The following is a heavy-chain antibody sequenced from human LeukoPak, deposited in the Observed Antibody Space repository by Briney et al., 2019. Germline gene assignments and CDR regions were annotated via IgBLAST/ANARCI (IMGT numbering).Heavy chain of an antibody. CDR1: GGSFSGYY. J-gene: IGHJ3*02. D-gene: IGHD5-18*01. CDR2: INHSGST. Sequence: SETLSLTCAVYGGSFSGYYWSWIRQPPGKGLEWIGEINHSGSTNYNPSLKSRVTISVDTSKNQFSLKLNSVTAADTAVYYCARGAPKEIQLWLRLRGVAFDIWGQGTMVTVSS. V-gene: IGHV4-34*01. CDR3: ARGAPKEIQLWLRLRGVAFDI.